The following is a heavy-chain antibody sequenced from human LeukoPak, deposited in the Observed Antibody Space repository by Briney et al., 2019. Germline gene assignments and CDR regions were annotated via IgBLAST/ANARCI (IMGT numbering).Heavy chain of an antibody. J-gene: IGHJ4*02. D-gene: IGHD3-3*01. V-gene: IGHV3-30*02. CDR1: GFTFSSYG. Sequence: QTGGSLRLSCAASGFTFSSYGMHWVRQAPGKGLEWVAFIRYDGSNKYYADSVKGRFTISRDNSKNTLYLQMNSLRAEDTAVYYCAKDLWSGYFRFDYWGQGTLVTVSS. CDR2: IRYDGSNK. CDR3: AKDLWSGYFRFDY.